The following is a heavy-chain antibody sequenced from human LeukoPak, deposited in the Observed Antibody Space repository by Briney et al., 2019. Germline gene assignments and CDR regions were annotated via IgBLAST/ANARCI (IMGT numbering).Heavy chain of an antibody. Sequence: PGGSLRLSCAASGFTFSSYAMHWVRQAPGKGLEWVAVISYDGSNKYYADSVKGRFTISRDNSKNTLYLQMNSLRAEDTAVYYCASFGVNYWGQGTLVTVSS. CDR1: GFTFSSYA. J-gene: IGHJ4*02. CDR3: ASFGVNY. CDR2: ISYDGSNK. D-gene: IGHD3-16*01. V-gene: IGHV3-30-3*01.